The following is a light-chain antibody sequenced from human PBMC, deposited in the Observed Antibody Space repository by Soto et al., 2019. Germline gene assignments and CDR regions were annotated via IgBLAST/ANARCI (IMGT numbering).Light chain of an antibody. J-gene: IGKJ5*01. Sequence: EIVLTQSPGTLSLSPGERATLSCRASQSISSSYLAWYQQKPGQAPRLLIYGASSRATGIPDRFSGSGSGTYFTLTISRLKHEDFAMYYCQQYDSSPPITFGQGTRLEIK. CDR2: GAS. CDR3: QQYDSSPPIT. V-gene: IGKV3-20*01. CDR1: QSISSSY.